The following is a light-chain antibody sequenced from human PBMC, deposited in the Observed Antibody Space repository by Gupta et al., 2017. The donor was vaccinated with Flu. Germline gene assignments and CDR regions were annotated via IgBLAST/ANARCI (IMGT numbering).Light chain of an antibody. CDR3: RQGLQTPLT. J-gene: IGKJ4*01. CDR2: LGS. Sequence: EIVLTQSPLSLPVIPGEPASISCRSTQSLLHSNGYYYVDWYLQKPGQSPQLLIFLGSHRATGVSDRFSGSGSGTXFTLKIXRVEAEDVGIYYCRQGLQTPLTFGXGTKVDIK. V-gene: IGKV2-28*01. CDR1: QSLLHSNGYYY.